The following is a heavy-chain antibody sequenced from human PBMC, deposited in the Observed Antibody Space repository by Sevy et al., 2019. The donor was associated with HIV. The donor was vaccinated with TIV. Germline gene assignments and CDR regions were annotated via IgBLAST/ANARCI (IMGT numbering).Heavy chain of an antibody. D-gene: IGHD3-22*01. CDR2: FDPEDDET. V-gene: IGHV1-24*01. CDR1: GDTLTQLS. CDR3: ATTKDYYESSGYPFDD. J-gene: IGHJ4*02. Sequence: ASVKVSCKVSGDTLTQLSMHWVRQAPGKGLEWMATFDPEDDETFYAQKFQDRVTLTEDRSTGTAYMGLSSLRSEDTALYFCATTKDYYESSGYPFDDWGQGTLVTVSS.